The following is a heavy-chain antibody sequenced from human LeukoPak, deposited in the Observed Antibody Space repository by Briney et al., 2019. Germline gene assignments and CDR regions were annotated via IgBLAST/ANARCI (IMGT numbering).Heavy chain of an antibody. Sequence: ASVKVSCKASGGTFSSCAISWVRQAPGQGLEWMGIINPSGGSTNYAQKFQGRVTMTRDTSTSTVYMELSSLRSEDTAVYYCARGIDYYDSSGYVSWGQGTLVTVSS. CDR3: ARGIDYYDSSGYVS. J-gene: IGHJ4*02. D-gene: IGHD3-22*01. CDR2: INPSGGST. V-gene: IGHV1-46*01. CDR1: GGTFSSCA.